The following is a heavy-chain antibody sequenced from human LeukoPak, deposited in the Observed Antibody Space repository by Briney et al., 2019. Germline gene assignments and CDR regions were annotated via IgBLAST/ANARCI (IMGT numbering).Heavy chain of an antibody. Sequence: SETLSLTCTVSGGSISSYYWSWIRQPAGKGLEWIGRIYTSGSTNHNPSLKSRVTMSVDTSKNQFSLKLSSVTAADTAVYYCARDLLWFGEWENWFDPWGQGTLVTVSS. D-gene: IGHD3-10*01. V-gene: IGHV4-4*07. CDR3: ARDLLWFGEWENWFDP. CDR2: IYTSGST. J-gene: IGHJ5*02. CDR1: GGSISSYY.